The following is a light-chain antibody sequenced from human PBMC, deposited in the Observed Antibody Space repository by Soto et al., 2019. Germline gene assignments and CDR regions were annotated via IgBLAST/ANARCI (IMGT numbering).Light chain of an antibody. CDR2: GAF. CDR1: QSVTYN. J-gene: IGKJ4*01. CDR3: QQYKNWPPLT. Sequence: EIVMTQSPATLSVSPGETATLSCRASQSVTYNLAWYQQKPGQGPRLLIYGAFTRATGIPARFSGSGSGTACTLTISSLQSEDFAVYYCQQYKNWPPLTFGGGTKVEIK. V-gene: IGKV3-15*01.